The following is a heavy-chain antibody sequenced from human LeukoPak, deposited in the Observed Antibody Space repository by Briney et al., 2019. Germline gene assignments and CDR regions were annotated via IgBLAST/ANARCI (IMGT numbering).Heavy chain of an antibody. CDR1: GFTFSSYG. CDR3: AKGGGRPTYYYYGMDV. Sequence: GGSLRLSCAASGFTFSSYGMHWVRQAPGKGLEWVAVISYDGSNKYYADSVKGRFTISRDNSKNTLYLQMNSLRAEDTAVYYCAKGGGRPTYYYYGMDVWGQGTTVTVSS. CDR2: ISYDGSNK. D-gene: IGHD3-3*01. V-gene: IGHV3-30*18. J-gene: IGHJ6*02.